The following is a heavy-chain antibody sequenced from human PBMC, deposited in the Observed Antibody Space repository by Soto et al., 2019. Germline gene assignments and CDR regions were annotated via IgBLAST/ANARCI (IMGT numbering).Heavy chain of an antibody. CDR2: INPNSGGT. Sequence: ASVKVSCKASGYTFTGYSMHWVRQAPEQGLEWMGWINPNSGGTYYAQKFQGRVTMTSDTSISTAYMELSRLRSDDTAVYYCGRDRRVAGTRLWYYYGMDVWGQGTTVTVSS. D-gene: IGHD6-19*01. V-gene: IGHV1-2*02. J-gene: IGHJ6*02. CDR3: GRDRRVAGTRLWYYYGMDV. CDR1: GYTFTGYS.